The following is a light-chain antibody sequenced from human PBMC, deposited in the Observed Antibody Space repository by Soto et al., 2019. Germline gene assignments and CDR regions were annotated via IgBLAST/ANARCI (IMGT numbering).Light chain of an antibody. J-gene: IGKJ2*01. Sequence: EIVMTQSPATLSVSPGERATLSCRASQSVSSNLAWYQQKPGQAPRLLIYGASTRATGIPARFSGSGSGTEFTLTISSLQSENFAVYYCQQYDSSPPYTFGQGTNLEIK. CDR1: QSVSSN. CDR2: GAS. CDR3: QQYDSSPPYT. V-gene: IGKV3-15*01.